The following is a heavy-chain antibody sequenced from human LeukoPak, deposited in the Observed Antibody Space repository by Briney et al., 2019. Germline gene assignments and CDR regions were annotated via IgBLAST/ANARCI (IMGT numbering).Heavy chain of an antibody. Sequence: GGSLRLSCAASGFTVSSNYMSWVRQAPGKGLEWVSVIYSGGSTYYADSVKGRFTISRDNAKNTLYLQMSSLRAEDTAVYYCARGGIEWEPMGFDIWGQGTMVTVSS. J-gene: IGHJ3*02. CDR2: IYSGGST. CDR1: GFTVSSNY. CDR3: ARGGIEWEPMGFDI. V-gene: IGHV3-53*01. D-gene: IGHD1-26*01.